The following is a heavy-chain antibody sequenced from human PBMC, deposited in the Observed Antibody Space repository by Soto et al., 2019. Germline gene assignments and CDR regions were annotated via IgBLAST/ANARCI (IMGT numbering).Heavy chain of an antibody. J-gene: IGHJ3*02. CDR3: ARFPSPGITMRRTDAFDI. D-gene: IGHD3-22*01. V-gene: IGHV3-30-3*01. Sequence: GESLKISCAASGLTFSSYAMHWVRQAPGKGLEWVAVISYDGSNKYYADSVKGRFTISRDNSKNTLYLQMSSLRAEDTAVYYCARFPSPGITMRRTDAFDIWGQGTMVTVSS. CDR1: GLTFSSYA. CDR2: ISYDGSNK.